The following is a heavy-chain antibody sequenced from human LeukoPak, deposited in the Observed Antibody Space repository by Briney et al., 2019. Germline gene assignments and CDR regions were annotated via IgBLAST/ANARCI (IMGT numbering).Heavy chain of an antibody. CDR3: VTEFWYRFDY. V-gene: IGHV3-7*01. CDR2: FAWDESAI. J-gene: IGHJ4*02. CDR1: GFNFRRYN. Sequence: PGGSLRLSCITSGFNFRRYNMAWVRQAPGKGLEWLATFAWDESAIEYADSVRGRFTISRDNAKNSVHLQMTGLRAEDTAVYFCVTEFWYRFDYWGQGPLVTVSS. D-gene: IGHD3-3*01.